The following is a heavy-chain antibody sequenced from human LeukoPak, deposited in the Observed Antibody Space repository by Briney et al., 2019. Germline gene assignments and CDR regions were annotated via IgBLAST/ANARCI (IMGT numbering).Heavy chain of an antibody. CDR2: INPNSGGT. D-gene: IGHD3-22*01. CDR3: ARVTYYYDSSGSAAEYFQH. CDR1: GSTFTGYY. Sequence: ASVKFSCKASGSTFTGYYMHWVRQAPGQGLEWVGWINPNSGGTNYAQKFKGRVTMTRDTSISTAYMELSRLRSDDTAVYYCARVTYYYDSSGSAAEYFQHWGQGTLVTVSS. V-gene: IGHV1-2*02. J-gene: IGHJ1*01.